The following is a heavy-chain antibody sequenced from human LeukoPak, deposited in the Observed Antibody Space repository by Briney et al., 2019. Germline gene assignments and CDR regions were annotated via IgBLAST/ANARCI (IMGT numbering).Heavy chain of an antibody. CDR1: GYTFTGYG. V-gene: IGHV1-18*01. J-gene: IGHJ4*02. CDR2: ISDYNGNT. D-gene: IGHD3-10*01. Sequence: WASVKVSCKASGYTFTGYGISWVRQAPGQGLEWMGWISDYNGNTNYAQKLQGRVTMTTDTSTSTAYMELRSLRSDDTAVYYCATDYYGSGSYYTYAGYWGQGTLVTVSS. CDR3: ATDYYGSGSYYTYAGY.